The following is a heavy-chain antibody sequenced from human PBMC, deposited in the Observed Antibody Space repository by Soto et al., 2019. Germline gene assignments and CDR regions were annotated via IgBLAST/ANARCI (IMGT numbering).Heavy chain of an antibody. CDR2: ISGSGGSS. CDR1: GFAFSTYA. D-gene: IGHD1-7*01. Sequence: EVQLLESGGALEHPGGSLRLSCAAAGFAFSTYAMTWVRQAPGKGLEWVSVISGSGGSSYYAASVKGRFTISRDNSKNTLFLQMTSLRADDTAVYYCAKDRRAGGNYGFYSDFWGQGALVIVSS. V-gene: IGHV3-23*01. CDR3: AKDRRAGGNYGFYSDF. J-gene: IGHJ4*02.